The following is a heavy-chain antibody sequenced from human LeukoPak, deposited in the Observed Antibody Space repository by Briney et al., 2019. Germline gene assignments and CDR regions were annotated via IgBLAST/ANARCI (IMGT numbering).Heavy chain of an antibody. D-gene: IGHD3-10*01. CDR1: GESMIGHY. V-gene: IGHV4-34*01. CDR3: VRATANGSGRAYDH. Sequence: SETLSLTCAVYGESMIGHYWTWIRQPPGKRLEWIGEIHHSGDTNSHPSLKNRVTMSIDMSKNQFSLKVKSVTAADTAVYYCVRATANGSGRAYDHWAQGNLVPVSS. CDR2: IHHSGDT. J-gene: IGHJ4*02.